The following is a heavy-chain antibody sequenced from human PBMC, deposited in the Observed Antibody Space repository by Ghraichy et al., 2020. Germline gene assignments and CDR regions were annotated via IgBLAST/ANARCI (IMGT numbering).Heavy chain of an antibody. CDR2: ISWNSGSI. J-gene: IGHJ6*02. Sequence: GGSLRLSCAASGFTFDDYAMHWVRQAPGKGLEWVSGISWNSGSIGYADSVKGRFIISRDNAKNSLYLQMNSLRAEDTALYYCAGWELQGNYYYGMDVWGQGTTVTVSS. V-gene: IGHV3-9*01. CDR1: GFTFDDYA. CDR3: AGWELQGNYYYGMDV. D-gene: IGHD1-26*01.